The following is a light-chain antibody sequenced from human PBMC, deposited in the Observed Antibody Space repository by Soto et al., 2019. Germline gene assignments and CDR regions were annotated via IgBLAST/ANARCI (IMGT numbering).Light chain of an antibody. CDR1: QSISNDY. CDR3: HQYGSSPYT. CDR2: RAS. V-gene: IGKV3-20*01. J-gene: IGKJ2*01. Sequence: EIVLTQSPGTLSLSPGERATLSCRASQSISNDYLAWYQQKPRQSPRLLIYRASSRATGIPDRFSGSGSGTDFTLTISRLEPEDFAVYYWHQYGSSPYTFGQGTKLEIK.